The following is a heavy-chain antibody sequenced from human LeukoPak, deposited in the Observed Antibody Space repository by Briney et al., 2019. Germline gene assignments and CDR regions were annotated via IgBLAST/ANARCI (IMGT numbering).Heavy chain of an antibody. D-gene: IGHD3-22*01. CDR1: GFTFSSYG. Sequence: VGSLRLSCAASGFTFSSYGMHWVRQAPGKGLEWVAFIRYDGSNKYYADSVKGRFTISRDNSKNTLYLQMNSLRAEDTAVYYCAKSSRREYYYDSSGYYYLYFDYWGQGTLVTVSS. V-gene: IGHV3-30*02. CDR3: AKSSRREYYYDSSGYYYLYFDY. CDR2: IRYDGSNK. J-gene: IGHJ4*02.